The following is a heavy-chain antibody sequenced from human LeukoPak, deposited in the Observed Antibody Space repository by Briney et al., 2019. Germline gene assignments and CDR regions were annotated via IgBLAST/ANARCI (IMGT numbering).Heavy chain of an antibody. D-gene: IGHD3-3*01. V-gene: IGHV3-23*01. Sequence: PGGSLRLSCAASGFTFSNYAMSWVRQAPGKGLEWVSDINGSGGRTYYADSVKGRFTISRDNAKNSLYLQMNSLRAEDTAVYYCARDLGRFLSWGQGTLVTVSS. J-gene: IGHJ4*02. CDR2: INGSGGRT. CDR1: GFTFSNYA. CDR3: ARDLGRFLS.